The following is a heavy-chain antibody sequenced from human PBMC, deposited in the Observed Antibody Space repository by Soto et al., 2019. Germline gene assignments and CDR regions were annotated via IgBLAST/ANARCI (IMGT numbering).Heavy chain of an antibody. CDR1: GGSISSSSYY. V-gene: IGHV4-39*01. CDR3: ARSLVGATTLGFDY. CDR2: IYYSGIT. Sequence: SETLSLTCTVSGGSISSSSYYWGWIRQPPGKGLEWIGSIYYSGITYYNPSLKIRVTISVDTSKNQFSLKLSSVTAADTAVYYCARSLVGATTLGFDYWGQGTLVTVSS. D-gene: IGHD1-26*01. J-gene: IGHJ4*02.